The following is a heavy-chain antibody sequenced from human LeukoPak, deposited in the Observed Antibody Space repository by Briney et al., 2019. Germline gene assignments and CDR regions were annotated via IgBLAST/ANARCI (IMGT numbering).Heavy chain of an antibody. CDR3: ARNDQRGYNHGSPDY. CDR1: GYTFTNYY. CDR2: IDPSGGST. V-gene: IGHV1-46*01. J-gene: IGHJ4*02. Sequence: EASVTVSCTASGYTFTNYYIHWVRQAPGQGLEWMGVIDPSGGSTAYAQKFQGRVTMTRDTSTSTVHMELRSLTSEDTAVYYCARNDQRGYNHGSPDYWGQGTLVIVSS. D-gene: IGHD5-18*01.